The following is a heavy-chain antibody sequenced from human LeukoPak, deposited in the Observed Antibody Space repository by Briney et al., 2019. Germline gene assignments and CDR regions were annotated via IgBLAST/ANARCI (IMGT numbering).Heavy chain of an antibody. CDR2: IKQDGSEK. CDR1: GFTFSSYW. Sequence: GGSLRLSCAASGFTFSSYWMSWVRQAPGKGLEWVANIKQDGSEKYYVDSVKGRFTISRDNAKNSLYLQMNSLRAEDTAVYYSVAYYYDSSGYYFDYWGQGTLVTASS. V-gene: IGHV3-7*03. CDR3: VAYYYDSSGYYFDY. D-gene: IGHD3-22*01. J-gene: IGHJ4*02.